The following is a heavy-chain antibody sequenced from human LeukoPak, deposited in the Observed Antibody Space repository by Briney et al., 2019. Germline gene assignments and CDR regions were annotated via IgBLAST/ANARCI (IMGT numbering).Heavy chain of an antibody. D-gene: IGHD6-13*01. V-gene: IGHV3-7*01. Sequence: GGSLRLSCAASGFTFSSYWMSWVRQAPGKGLEWVANIKQDGSEKYYVDSVKGRFTISRDNAKNSLYLQMNSLRAEDTAVYYCAREQQLAPPPIDYWGQGTLVTVSS. J-gene: IGHJ4*02. CDR3: AREQQLAPPPIDY. CDR2: IKQDGSEK. CDR1: GFTFSSYW.